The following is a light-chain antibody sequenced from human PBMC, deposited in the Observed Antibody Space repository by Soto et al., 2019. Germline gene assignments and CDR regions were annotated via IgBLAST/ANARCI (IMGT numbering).Light chain of an antibody. J-gene: IGKJ5*01. CDR1: LSVSSN. CDR2: GVS. CDR3: QQYNKWPIT. V-gene: IGKV3-15*01. Sequence: EIVMTQSPDTLSVSPGERATLSCRASLSVSSNLAWYQQKPGQAPRLLMYGVSTRAAGIPARFSGSGSGTEFTLTISSLQSEDFAGYYCQQYNKWPITFGQGTRLEIK.